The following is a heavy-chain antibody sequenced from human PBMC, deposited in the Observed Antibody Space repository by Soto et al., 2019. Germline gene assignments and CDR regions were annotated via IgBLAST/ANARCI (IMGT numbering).Heavy chain of an antibody. J-gene: IGHJ6*01. Sequence: PEVSLRLSCSASGFIFRTDSIIWVRPPPVKGLELVSSFGHSRNCMYYADSVKGRVTFSRDNTRQSLFLQRNSLRGADTAVYYCVRGPPIQGGVTGITVHDAYYGRDLWGSGTPVGVSS. CDR2: FGHSRNCM. V-gene: IGHV3-21*01. D-gene: IGHD1-7*01. CDR3: VRGPPIQGGVTGITVHDAYYGRDL. CDR1: GFIFRTDS.